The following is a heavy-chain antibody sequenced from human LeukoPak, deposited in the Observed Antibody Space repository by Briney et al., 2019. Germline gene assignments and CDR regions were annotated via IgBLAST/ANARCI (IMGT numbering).Heavy chain of an antibody. CDR2: ISSSSSYI. D-gene: IGHD3-22*01. J-gene: IGHJ6*02. CDR3: ARDLSPYYDSSGYWPGDYYYGMDV. CDR1: GFTFSSYS. Sequence: GGSLRLSCAASGFTFSSYSMNWVRQAPGKGLEWVSFISSSSSYIYYADSVKGRFTISRDNAKNSLYLQMNSLRAEDTAVYYCARDLSPYYDSSGYWPGDYYYGMDVWGQGTTITVSS. V-gene: IGHV3-21*01.